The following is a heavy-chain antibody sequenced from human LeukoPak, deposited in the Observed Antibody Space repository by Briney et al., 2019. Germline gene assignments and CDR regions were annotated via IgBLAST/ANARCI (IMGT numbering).Heavy chain of an antibody. J-gene: IGHJ6*04. V-gene: IGHV4-34*01. CDR1: GGSFSGYY. CDR3: ARGQYIVVVPAAYYYYGMDV. D-gene: IGHD2-2*01. Sequence: PSETLSLTCAVYGGSFSGYYWSWIRQPPGKGLDWIGEINHSGSTNYNPSLKSRVTISVDTSKNQFSLKLSSVTAADTAVYYCARGQYIVVVPAAYYYYGMDVWGKGTTVTVSS. CDR2: INHSGST.